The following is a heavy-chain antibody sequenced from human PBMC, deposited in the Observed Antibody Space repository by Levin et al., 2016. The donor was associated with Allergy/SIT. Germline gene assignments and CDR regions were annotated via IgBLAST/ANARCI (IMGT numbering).Heavy chain of an antibody. J-gene: IGHJ6*02. Sequence: WIRQPPGKGLEWIGEINHSGSTNYNPSLKSRVTISVDTSKNQFSLKLSSVTAADTAVYYCARGRGMVTDRFYGMDVWGQGTTVTVSS. CDR3: ARGRGMVTDRFYGMDV. CDR2: INHSGST. D-gene: IGHD2-21*02. V-gene: IGHV4-34*01.